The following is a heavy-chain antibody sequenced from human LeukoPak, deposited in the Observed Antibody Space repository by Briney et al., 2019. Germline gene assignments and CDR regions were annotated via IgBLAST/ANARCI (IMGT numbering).Heavy chain of an antibody. CDR2: IYYIGST. V-gene: IGHV4-59*12. J-gene: IGHJ5*02. Sequence: PSETLSLTCTVSGGSISNYYWSWIRQPPGKELEWIGYIYYIGSTTYNPSLKSRVTMSLDTSKNQFSLKLSSVTAADTAVYYCARDSGTTGEVKFDPWGQGTLVTVSS. CDR3: ARDSGTTGEVKFDP. CDR1: GGSISNYY. D-gene: IGHD3-10*01.